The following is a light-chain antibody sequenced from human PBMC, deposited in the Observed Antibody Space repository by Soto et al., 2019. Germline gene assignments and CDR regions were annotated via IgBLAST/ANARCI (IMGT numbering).Light chain of an antibody. CDR1: QSVYSSY. Sequence: EIVLTQSPGTLYFSPGETATLSCRASQSVYSSYLAWYQQKPGQAPRLLIYGASSRATGIPDRFSGSGSGTDFTLTISRLEPEDFAVYFCQQYGSSPLTFGGGTKVEIK. CDR3: QQYGSSPLT. CDR2: GAS. V-gene: IGKV3-20*01. J-gene: IGKJ4*01.